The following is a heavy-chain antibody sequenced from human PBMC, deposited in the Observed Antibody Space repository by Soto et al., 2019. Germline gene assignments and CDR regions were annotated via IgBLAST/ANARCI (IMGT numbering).Heavy chain of an antibody. D-gene: IGHD2-15*01. CDR2: INHSGST. V-gene: IGHV4-34*01. J-gene: IGHJ6*02. CDR3: ARAGGNPGVVAATLYYYYYYGMDV. CDR1: GGSFSGYY. Sequence: QVQLQQWGAGLLKPSETLSLTCAVYGGSFSGYYWSWIRQPPGKGLEWIGEINHSGSTNYNPSLKSRVTISVDKSKNQFSLKLSSVTAADTAVYYCARAGGNPGVVAATLYYYYYYGMDVWGQGTTVTVSS.